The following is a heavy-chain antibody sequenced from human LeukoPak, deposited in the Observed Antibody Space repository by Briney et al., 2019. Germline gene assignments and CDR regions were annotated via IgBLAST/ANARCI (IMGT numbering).Heavy chain of an antibody. CDR3: AGAHSSGSFFDY. Sequence: ASVKVSCKASGYTFTSYGISWVQQAPGQGLEWMGWISAYNGNTNYAQKLQGRVTMTTDTSTSTAYMELRSLRSDDTAVYYCAGAHSSGSFFDYWGQGTLVTVSS. J-gene: IGHJ4*02. D-gene: IGHD3-22*01. V-gene: IGHV1-18*01. CDR2: ISAYNGNT. CDR1: GYTFTSYG.